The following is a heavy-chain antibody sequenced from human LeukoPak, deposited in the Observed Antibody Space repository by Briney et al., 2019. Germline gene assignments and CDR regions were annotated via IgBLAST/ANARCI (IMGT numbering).Heavy chain of an antibody. CDR1: GGTLSNYG. J-gene: IGHJ6*02. V-gene: IGHV1-69*04. CDR2: LIPLLDIT. D-gene: IGHD2-2*01. Sequence: SVKVSCKASGGTLSNYGISWVRQAPGQGLEWMGRLIPLLDITTYAERFQGRVTITADKSTSTAYLEVSSLRSKDTAVYYCATDGPAAMGADYLYGLDVWGQGTTVSVSS. CDR3: ATDGPAAMGADYLYGLDV.